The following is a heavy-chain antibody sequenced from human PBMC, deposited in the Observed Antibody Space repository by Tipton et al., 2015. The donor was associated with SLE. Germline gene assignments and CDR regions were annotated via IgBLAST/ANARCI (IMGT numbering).Heavy chain of an antibody. CDR1: GFTFSHYD. CDR3: AKDRGSWANTVDI. D-gene: IGHD1-26*01. CDR2: VRYDGSNK. J-gene: IGHJ3*02. Sequence: SLRLSCAASGFTFSHYDMHWVRQAPGKGLEWVAFVRYDGSNKNYADSVKGRFTISRDNSKNTLYLQMNCLRADDTAVYYCAKDRGSWANTVDIWVQGTMVTVSS. V-gene: IGHV3-30*02.